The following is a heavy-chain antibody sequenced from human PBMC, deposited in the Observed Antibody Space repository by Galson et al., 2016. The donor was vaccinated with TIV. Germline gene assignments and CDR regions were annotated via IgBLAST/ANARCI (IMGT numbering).Heavy chain of an antibody. J-gene: IGHJ5*02. V-gene: IGHV3-11*05. CDR2: ISSTGFLT. CDR3: ARGSLDL. CDR1: GFTFSDYY. Sequence: SLRLSCAVSGFTFSDYYMVWVRQAPGKGLQWVSYISSTGFLTNYADSVKGRFTVSRDNAKDSVFLQMNSLTAEDTAVYYCARGSLDLWDQGTLVTVSS.